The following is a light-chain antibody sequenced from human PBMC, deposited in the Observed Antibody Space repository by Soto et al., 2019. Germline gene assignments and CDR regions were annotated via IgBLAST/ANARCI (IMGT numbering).Light chain of an antibody. Sequence: QSVQTQPASVSGSPGQSITISCTGTSSNVGSYKLVSRYQQHPGKAPKLMIFEVNKRPSGVSNRFSGSKSGNTASLTISGLKVEEEADYYCCSSGGSHKYVFGTGTKVTVL. J-gene: IGLJ1*01. CDR1: SSNVGSYKL. CDR3: CSSGGSHKYV. V-gene: IGLV2-23*02. CDR2: EVN.